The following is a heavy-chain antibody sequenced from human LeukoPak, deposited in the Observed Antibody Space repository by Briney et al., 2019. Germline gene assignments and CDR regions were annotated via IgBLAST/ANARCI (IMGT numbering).Heavy chain of an antibody. D-gene: IGHD4-17*01. J-gene: IGHJ4*02. V-gene: IGHV5-51*01. Sequence: GASLKISCKDSGYSFTNYWIGWVRQMPGKGLEWMGIIHSADSNTKYSSSFQGQVTISADKSISTAYLQWSCLKASDTAMYYCAGARHGDYRWDYWGQGTLVTVSS. CDR3: AGARHGDYRWDY. CDR2: IHSADSNT. CDR1: GYSFTNYW.